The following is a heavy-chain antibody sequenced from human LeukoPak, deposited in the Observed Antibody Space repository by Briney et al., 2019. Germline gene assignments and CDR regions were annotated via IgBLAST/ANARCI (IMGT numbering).Heavy chain of an antibody. Sequence: GGSLRLSCAASGFTFSSYGMHWVRQAPGKGLEWVAVISYDGSNKYYADSVKDRFTISRDNSKNTLYLQMNSLRAEDTAVYYCARASGSYAFDYWGQGTLVTVSS. CDR1: GFTFSSYG. CDR2: ISYDGSNK. D-gene: IGHD1-26*01. CDR3: ARASGSYAFDY. J-gene: IGHJ4*02. V-gene: IGHV3-30*03.